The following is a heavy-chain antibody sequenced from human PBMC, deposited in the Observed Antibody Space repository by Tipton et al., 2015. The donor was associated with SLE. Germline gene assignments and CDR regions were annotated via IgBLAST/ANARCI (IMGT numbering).Heavy chain of an antibody. CDR3: ARERIEEYGGKENWIDP. V-gene: IGHV4-34*01. D-gene: IGHD4/OR15-4a*01. CDR1: GGSFSGYY. Sequence: ILSLTCAVYGGSFSGYYWSWLRQSPGKGLEWIGEINHSGSTNYNPSLKGRVTISVDRSNNQFSLNLSSVTAADTAVYYCARERIEEYGGKENWIDPWGQGTLVTVSS. CDR2: INHSGST. J-gene: IGHJ5*02.